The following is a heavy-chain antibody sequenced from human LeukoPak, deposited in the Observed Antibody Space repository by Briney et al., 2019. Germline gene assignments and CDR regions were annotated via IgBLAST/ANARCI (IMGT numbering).Heavy chain of an antibody. D-gene: IGHD3-9*01. CDR2: IYYSGST. Sequence: PSETLSLTCTVSGGSISSSSYYWGWIRQPPGKGLEWIGSIYYSGSTYYNPSLKSRVTISVDTSKNQFSLKLSSVTAADTAVYYCARQTSHYDILTWGQGTLVTVSS. CDR3: ARQTSHYDILT. J-gene: IGHJ5*02. V-gene: IGHV4-39*01. CDR1: GGSISSSSYY.